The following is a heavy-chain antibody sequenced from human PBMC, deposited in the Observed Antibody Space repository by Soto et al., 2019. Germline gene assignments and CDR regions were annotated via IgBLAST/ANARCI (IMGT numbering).Heavy chain of an antibody. Sequence: SETLSLTCTVSGGSISSYYWSWIRQPPGKGLEWIGYIYYSGSTNYNPSLKSRVTISVDTSKNQFSLKLSSVTAADTAVYYCARVAPGIAVAAIAQGYFDYWGQGTLVTVSS. CDR2: IYYSGST. V-gene: IGHV4-59*01. CDR3: ARVAPGIAVAAIAQGYFDY. D-gene: IGHD6-19*01. J-gene: IGHJ4*02. CDR1: GGSISSYY.